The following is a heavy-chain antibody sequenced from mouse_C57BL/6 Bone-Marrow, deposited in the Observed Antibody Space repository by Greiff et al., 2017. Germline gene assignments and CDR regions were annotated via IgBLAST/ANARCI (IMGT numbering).Heavy chain of an antibody. J-gene: IGHJ4*01. V-gene: IGHV5-4*01. CDR2: ISDGGSYT. D-gene: IGHD4-1*01. CDR3: ARDRLTGPYYYAMDY. CDR1: GFTFSSYA. Sequence: EVMLVESGGGLVKPGGSLKLSCAASGFTFSSYAMSWVRQTPEKRLEWVATISDGGSYTYYPDNVKGRFTISRDNAKNNLYLQMSHLKSEDTAMYYCARDRLTGPYYYAMDYWGQGTSVTVSS.